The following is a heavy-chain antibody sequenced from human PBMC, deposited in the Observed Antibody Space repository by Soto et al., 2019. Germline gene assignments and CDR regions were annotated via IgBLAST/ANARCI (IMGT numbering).Heavy chain of an antibody. J-gene: IGHJ6*02. CDR2: INHSGST. D-gene: IGHD4-17*01. CDR3: ARRGRDYVYYYYGMDV. V-gene: IGHV4-34*01. Sequence: QVQLQQWGAGLLKPSETLSLTCAVYGGSFSGYYWSWIRQPPGKGLEWIGEINHSGSTNYNPSLKSRVTISVDTSKNQFSLKLSSVTAADTAVYYCARRGRDYVYYYYGMDVWGQGTTVTVSS. CDR1: GGSFSGYY.